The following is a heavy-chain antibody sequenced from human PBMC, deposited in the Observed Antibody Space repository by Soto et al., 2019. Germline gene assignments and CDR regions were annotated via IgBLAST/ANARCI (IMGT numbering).Heavy chain of an antibody. J-gene: IGHJ3*02. Sequence: NPSETLSLTCTVSGGSIISSSYYWGWIRQPPGKGLEWIGNTYNSRTTYYNPSLKSRVTISADTSKNQFSLKLSSVTAADTAVYYCASPVDYGGNSGHAFDIWGQGTTVTVSS. CDR1: GGSIISSSYY. D-gene: IGHD4-17*01. V-gene: IGHV4-39*01. CDR3: ASPVDYGGNSGHAFDI. CDR2: TYNSRTT.